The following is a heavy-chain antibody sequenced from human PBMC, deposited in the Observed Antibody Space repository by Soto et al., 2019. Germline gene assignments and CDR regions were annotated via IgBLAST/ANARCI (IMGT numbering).Heavy chain of an antibody. J-gene: IGHJ4*02. CDR3: ASMGYHYGSGSYPLDY. CDR2: IYNSGST. CDR1: GGSISSYY. V-gene: IGHV4-59*08. D-gene: IGHD3-10*01. Sequence: QVQLQESGPGLVKPSETLSLTCTVSGGSISSYYWTWIRQPPGKGLEWIGFIYNSGSTHYNPSLRSRVTISVDTSKNQFSLKLRSVTAADTAVYYCASMGYHYGSGSYPLDYCGQGTLVTVSS.